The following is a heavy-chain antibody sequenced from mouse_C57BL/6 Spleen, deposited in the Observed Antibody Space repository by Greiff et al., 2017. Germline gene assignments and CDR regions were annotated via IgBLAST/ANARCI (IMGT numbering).Heavy chain of an antibody. CDR2: INPGSGGT. CDR1: GYAFTNYL. Sequence: VQLQQSGAELVRPGTSVKVSCKASGYAFTNYLIEWVKQRPGQGLEWIGVINPGSGGTNYNEKFKGKATLTADKSSSTAYMQHISLTSEDSAVYCCSRDDYDGSFAYWGQGTLVTVSA. CDR3: SRDDYDGSFAY. D-gene: IGHD2-4*01. V-gene: IGHV1-54*01. J-gene: IGHJ3*01.